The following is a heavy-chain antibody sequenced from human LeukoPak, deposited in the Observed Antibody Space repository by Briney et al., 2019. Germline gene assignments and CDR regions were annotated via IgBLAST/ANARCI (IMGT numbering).Heavy chain of an antibody. J-gene: IGHJ4*02. CDR2: ISPGDSDT. Sequence: GESLKISCKGSGYSFTSYWIGWVGQMPGKGLEGLGIISPGDSDTRYSPSFQGQVTISADKSISTAYLQWSSLKASDTAMYYCARRRDDSSGYYWDWGQGTLVTVSS. D-gene: IGHD3-22*01. CDR1: GYSFTSYW. V-gene: IGHV5-51*01. CDR3: ARRRDDSSGYYWD.